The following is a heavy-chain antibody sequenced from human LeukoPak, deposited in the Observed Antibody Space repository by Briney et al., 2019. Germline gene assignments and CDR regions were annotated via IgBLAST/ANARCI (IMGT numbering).Heavy chain of an antibody. CDR1: GFTFSSYW. J-gene: IGHJ4*02. Sequence: GGSLRLSCAASGFTFSSYWMHWVRQAPGKGLVWVSRMNSDGSSTSYADSVKGRFTISRDNAKNTLYLQMNSLRAEDTAVYYCSRDPSPYYDFWSGPKYYFDYWGQGTLVTVSS. D-gene: IGHD3-3*01. CDR2: MNSDGSST. V-gene: IGHV3-74*01. CDR3: SRDPSPYYDFWSGPKYYFDY.